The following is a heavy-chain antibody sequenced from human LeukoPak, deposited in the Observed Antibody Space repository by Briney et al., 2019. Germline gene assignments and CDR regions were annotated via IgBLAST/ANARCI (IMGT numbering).Heavy chain of an antibody. CDR2: INSNGGST. CDR1: GFTFSSYA. D-gene: IGHD2-21*02. J-gene: IGHJ4*02. Sequence: GGSLRLSCVASGFTFSSYAMHWVRQTPGKGLEYVSGINSNGGSTHYANSVKGRFTISRDNSKNTLYLQMNSLRAEDTAVYYCAKDVCGGDCYYFDYWGQGTLVTVSS. V-gene: IGHV3-64*01. CDR3: AKDVCGGDCYYFDY.